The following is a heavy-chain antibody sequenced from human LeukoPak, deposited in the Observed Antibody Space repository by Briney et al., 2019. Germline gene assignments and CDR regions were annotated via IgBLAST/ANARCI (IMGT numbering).Heavy chain of an antibody. CDR3: ARFSRYFDWLLSAFDI. CDR2: INHSGST. CDR1: GGSFSGYY. J-gene: IGHJ3*02. D-gene: IGHD3-9*01. V-gene: IGHV4-34*01. Sequence: SETLSLTCAVYGGSFSGYYWSWIRQPPGKGLEWIGEINHSGSTNYNPSLKSRVTISVDTSKNQFSLKLNSVTAADTAVYYCARFSRYFDWLLSAFDIWGQGTMVTVSS.